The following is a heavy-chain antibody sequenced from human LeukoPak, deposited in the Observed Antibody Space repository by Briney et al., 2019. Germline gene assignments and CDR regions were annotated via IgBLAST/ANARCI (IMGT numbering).Heavy chain of an antibody. CDR2: ISWNSGSI. J-gene: IGHJ4*02. Sequence: QSGGSLRLSCAASGFTFDGYAMHWVRQAPGKGLEWVSGISWNSGSIGYADSVKGRFTISRDNAKNSLYLQMNSLRAEDTALYYCAKERRLTYYYGSGSYWDYWGQGTLVTVSS. CDR3: AKERRLTYYYGSGSYWDY. CDR1: GFTFDGYA. V-gene: IGHV3-9*01. D-gene: IGHD3-10*01.